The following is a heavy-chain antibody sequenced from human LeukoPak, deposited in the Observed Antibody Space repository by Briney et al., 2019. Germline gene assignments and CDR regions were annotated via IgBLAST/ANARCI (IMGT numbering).Heavy chain of an antibody. J-gene: IGHJ3*02. CDR3: ARANRGYYSQPQVSGNAFDI. D-gene: IGHD3-22*01. CDR1: GGSISSYY. Sequence: SESLSLTCTVSGGSISSYYWSWIRQPAGKGLEWIGRIYTSGSTNYNPSLKSRVTMSVDTSKNQFSLKLSSVTAADTAVYYCARANRGYYSQPQVSGNAFDIWGQGTMVTVSS. CDR2: IYTSGST. V-gene: IGHV4-4*07.